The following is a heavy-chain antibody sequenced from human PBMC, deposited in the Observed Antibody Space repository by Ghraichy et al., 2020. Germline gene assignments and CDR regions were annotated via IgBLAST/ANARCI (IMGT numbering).Heavy chain of an antibody. CDR3: ARLTSGSTHDY. CDR1: GGSISSSSYY. J-gene: IGHJ4*02. V-gene: IGHV4-39*01. CDR2: MYYTGST. Sequence: SETLSLTCTVSGGSISSSSYYWGWIRQPPGKGLEWIGSMYYTGSTYYNPSLKSRVTISVDTSKNQFSLNLSSVTAADTAVYYCARLTSGSTHDYWGQGTLDTVSS. D-gene: IGHD1-26*01.